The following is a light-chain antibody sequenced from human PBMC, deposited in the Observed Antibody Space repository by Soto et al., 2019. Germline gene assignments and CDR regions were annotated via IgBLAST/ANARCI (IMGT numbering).Light chain of an antibody. CDR2: AAS. V-gene: IGKV1-39*01. CDR1: QTISTF. CDR3: QESYSVPPT. Sequence: DIQMTQSPSSLSASVGDRVTITCRASQTISTFLNWYQQKPGRAPKLLLYAASSLQSGIPSRFSGSGSGTYFTLTISSLQPEDFATYYCQESYSVPPTFGGGTTVEIK. J-gene: IGKJ4*01.